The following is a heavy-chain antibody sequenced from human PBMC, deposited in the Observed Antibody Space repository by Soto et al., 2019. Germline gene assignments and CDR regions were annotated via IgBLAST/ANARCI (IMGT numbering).Heavy chain of an antibody. CDR1: VFTLSSYC. D-gene: IGHD3-22*01. CDR2: IWYDGSNK. Sequence: LXLSCAASVFTLSSYCMHWVRQAPGKGLEWVAVIWYDGSNKYYADSVKGRFTISRDNSKNTLYLQMNSLRAEDTAVYYCARAILNYDSSGYPFDYWGQGTLVTVSS. J-gene: IGHJ4*02. CDR3: ARAILNYDSSGYPFDY. V-gene: IGHV3-33*01.